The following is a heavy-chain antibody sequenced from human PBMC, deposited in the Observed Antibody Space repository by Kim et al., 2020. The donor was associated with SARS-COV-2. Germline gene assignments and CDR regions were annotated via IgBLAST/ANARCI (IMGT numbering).Heavy chain of an antibody. Sequence: GGSLRLSCAASGFTFDDYAMHWVRQAPGKGLEWVSGISWNSGSIGYAASVKGRFTISRDNAKNSLYLQMNSLRAEDTALYYCATSTMVRGVVLLYYYGMDVWGQGTTVTVSS. CDR2: ISWNSGSI. J-gene: IGHJ6*02. CDR1: GFTFDDYA. V-gene: IGHV3-9*01. D-gene: IGHD3-10*01. CDR3: ATSTMVRGVVLLYYYGMDV.